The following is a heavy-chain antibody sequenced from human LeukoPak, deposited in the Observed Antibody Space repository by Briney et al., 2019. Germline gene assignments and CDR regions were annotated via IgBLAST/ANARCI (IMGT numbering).Heavy chain of an antibody. CDR3: ARADIVVVPAAMLGGAFDI. CDR1: GGSLSSGGYY. Sequence: SETLSLTCTVSGGSLSSGGYYWSWIRQPPGKGLEWSGYIYHSGSTYYNPSLKSRVTISVDRSKNQFSLKLSSVTAADTAVYYCARADIVVVPAAMLGGAFDIWGQGTMVTVSS. D-gene: IGHD2-2*01. CDR2: IYHSGST. V-gene: IGHV4-30-2*01. J-gene: IGHJ3*02.